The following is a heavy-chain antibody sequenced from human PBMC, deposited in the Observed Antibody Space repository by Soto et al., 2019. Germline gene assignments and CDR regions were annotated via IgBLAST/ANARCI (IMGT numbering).Heavy chain of an antibody. CDR3: ARNRNYYYYYGMDV. J-gene: IGHJ6*02. V-gene: IGHV2-70*01. Sequence: SGPTLVNRTQTLTMTCTFSGFSLSTSGMCVSWIRQPPGKALEWLALIDWDDDKYYSTSLKTRLTISKDTSKNQVVLTMTNMDPVDTATYYCARNRNYYYYYGMDVWDQGTTVTVS. CDR2: IDWDDDK. CDR1: GFSLSTSGMC.